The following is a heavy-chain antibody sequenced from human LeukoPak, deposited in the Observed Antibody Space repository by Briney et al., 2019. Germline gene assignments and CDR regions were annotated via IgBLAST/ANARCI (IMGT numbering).Heavy chain of an antibody. J-gene: IGHJ3*02. CDR3: ARGRYCSADICSGGDAFDI. Sequence: SETLSLTCTDSGGSINNYYWSWIRQPAGKGLEWIGRIYTRGSTNYNPSLKSRVTMSVDTSKNQFSLKLSSVTAADTAVYYCARGRYCSADICSGGDAFDIWGQGTMVSVSS. CDR1: GGSINNYY. V-gene: IGHV4-4*07. D-gene: IGHD2-15*01. CDR2: IYTRGST.